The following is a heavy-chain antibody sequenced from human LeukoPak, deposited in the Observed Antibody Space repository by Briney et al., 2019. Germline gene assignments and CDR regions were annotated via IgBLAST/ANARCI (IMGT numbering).Heavy chain of an antibody. V-gene: IGHV1-2*06. CDR3: AKDHFLSCRSNNCAPDY. D-gene: IGHD2-2*01. CDR2: INPNSGGT. Sequence: ASVKVSCKASGYTFTGYYMHWVRQAPGQGLEWMGRINPNSGGTNYAQKFQGRVTMTRDTSISTAYMELSRLRSDDTAVYYCAKDHFLSCRSNNCAPDYWGRGTLVIVSS. CDR1: GYTFTGYY. J-gene: IGHJ4*02.